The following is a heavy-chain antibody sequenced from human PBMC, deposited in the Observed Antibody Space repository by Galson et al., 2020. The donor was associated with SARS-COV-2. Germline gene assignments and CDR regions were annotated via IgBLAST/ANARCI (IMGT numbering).Heavy chain of an antibody. CDR1: GFTFSSYA. J-gene: IGHJ6*02. D-gene: IGHD2-21*02. Sequence: PGGSQRLSCAASGFTFSSYAMHWVRQDPGKGLEWVAVISYDGSNKYYADSVKGRFTISRDNSKNTLYLQRNSLRAEDTAVYYCARSLGGAGDFDYYDYYGMDVWGQGTTVTV. V-gene: IGHV3-30-3*01. CDR2: ISYDGSNK. CDR3: ARSLGGAGDFDYYDYYGMDV.